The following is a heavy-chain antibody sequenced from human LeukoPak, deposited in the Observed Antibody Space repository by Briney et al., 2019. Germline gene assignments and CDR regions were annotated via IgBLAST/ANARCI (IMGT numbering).Heavy chain of an antibody. CDR3: ARVRGVTAYTIDY. CDR2: IYYSGST. J-gene: IGHJ4*02. V-gene: IGHV4-59*01. CDR1: GGSISSYY. Sequence: SETLSLTCTVSGGSISSYYWSWIRQPPGKGLEWIGYIYYSGSTNYNPSLKSRVTISVDTSKNQFSLKLSSVAAADTAVYYCARVRGVTAYTIDYWGQGTLVTVSS. D-gene: IGHD2-21*02.